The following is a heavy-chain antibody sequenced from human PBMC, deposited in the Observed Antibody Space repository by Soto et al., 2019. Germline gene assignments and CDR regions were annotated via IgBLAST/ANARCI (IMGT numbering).Heavy chain of an antibody. CDR2: INSGGSSI. V-gene: IGHV3-48*03. CDR1: GFTFSSYE. Sequence: GGSLRLSCAASGFTFSSYEMDWFRQAPVNGPEWVAYINSGGSSIYYADSVKGRFTISRDNAKNSLYLQMNSLRADDTAVYYCAKEKSVMYSGYDAFDIWGQGTMVTVSS. D-gene: IGHD5-12*01. J-gene: IGHJ3*02. CDR3: AKEKSVMYSGYDAFDI.